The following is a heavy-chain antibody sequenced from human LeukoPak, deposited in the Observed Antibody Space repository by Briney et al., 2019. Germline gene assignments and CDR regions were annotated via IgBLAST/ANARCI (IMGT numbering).Heavy chain of an antibody. CDR1: GVSISIYY. D-gene: IGHD1-26*01. CDR3: VRDRELNY. CDR2: IYNSGST. Sequence: KPSETLSLTCTVSGVSISIYYWSWVRQPPGKGLEWIGYIYNSGSTNYNPSLRSRATISADTSKNQFSLKLSSVTAADTAVYYCVRDRELNYWGQGTLVTVSS. J-gene: IGHJ4*02. V-gene: IGHV4-59*01.